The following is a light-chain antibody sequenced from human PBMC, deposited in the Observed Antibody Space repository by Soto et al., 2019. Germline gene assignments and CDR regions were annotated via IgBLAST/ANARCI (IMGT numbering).Light chain of an antibody. J-gene: IGKJ1*01. CDR3: QQSYNTPRT. CDR1: QSIDIY. V-gene: IGKV1-39*01. Sequence: DIQLTQSPSSLSASVGDRVTISCRTSQSIDIYLIWYQQKAGKAPKLLIYAASSLQSGVPSRFSGSGSGTNFTLTISNLQPEDFATYYCQQSYNTPRTFGQGTKVEL. CDR2: AAS.